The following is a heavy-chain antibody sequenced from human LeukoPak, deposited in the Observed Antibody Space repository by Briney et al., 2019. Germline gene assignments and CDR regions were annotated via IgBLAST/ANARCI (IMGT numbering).Heavy chain of an antibody. Sequence: PGGSLRLSCAASGFTFSDYYMSWIRQAPGKGLEWVSYISSSGSTICYADSVKGRFTISRDNAKNSLYLQMNSLRAEDTAVYYCAREQFYGDYRLWYFDLWGRGTLVTVSS. CDR3: AREQFYGDYRLWYFDL. CDR1: GFTFSDYY. CDR2: ISSSGSTI. J-gene: IGHJ2*01. V-gene: IGHV3-11*01. D-gene: IGHD4-17*01.